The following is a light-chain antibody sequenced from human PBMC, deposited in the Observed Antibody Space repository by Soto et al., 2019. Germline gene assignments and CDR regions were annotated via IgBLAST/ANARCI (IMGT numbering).Light chain of an antibody. CDR1: QSVRSNY. Sequence: EIVLTQSPGTLSLSPGEGATLSCRASQSVRSNYLAWYQQKPGQDPRLLIYGASSRATGIPDRFSGSGSGTDFTLTISRLEPEDFAVYYCQHYGGSPLYTFGQGTKLEIK. CDR3: QHYGGSPLYT. V-gene: IGKV3-20*01. J-gene: IGKJ2*01. CDR2: GAS.